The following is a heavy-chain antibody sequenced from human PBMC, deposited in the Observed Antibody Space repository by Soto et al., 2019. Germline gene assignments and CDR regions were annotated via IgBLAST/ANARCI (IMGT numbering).Heavy chain of an antibody. CDR3: ARGPFYETYWYFAL. D-gene: IGHD3-22*01. V-gene: IGHV4-30-2*01. Sequence: QLQLQESGSGLVKPSQTLSLTCAVSGGSISSGGYSWSWIRQPPGKGLEWIGYIYHSGSTYYNPSLLSRVTISVDRSMNQCSLKLGSVTAADTAVYYCARGPFYETYWYFALWGRGTLVTVSS. J-gene: IGHJ2*01. CDR1: GGSISSGGYS. CDR2: IYHSGST.